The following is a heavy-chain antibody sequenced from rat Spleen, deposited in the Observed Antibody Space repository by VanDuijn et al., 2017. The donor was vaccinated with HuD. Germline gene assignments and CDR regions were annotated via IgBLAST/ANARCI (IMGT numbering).Heavy chain of an antibody. CDR2: ISSDSGT. J-gene: IGHJ4*01. Sequence: AIQLVESGGGLVQPGKSLKLSCSASGFTFSSYGMHWIRQDPGKGLDWIAYISSDSGTVYADAVKERFTISRDNAKNTMYLQMERRRSEETATYYCARLGLGAGVMDAWGQGASVTVSS. V-gene: IGHV5-62*01. CDR1: GFTFSSYG. D-gene: IGHD5-1*01. CDR3: ARLGLGAGVMDA.